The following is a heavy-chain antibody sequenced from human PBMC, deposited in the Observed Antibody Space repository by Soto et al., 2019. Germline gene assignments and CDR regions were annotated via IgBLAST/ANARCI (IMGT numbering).Heavy chain of an antibody. D-gene: IGHD3-22*01. J-gene: IGHJ4*02. Sequence: QVQLVQSGAEVKKPGSSVKVSCKASRGTFSIYAISWVRQAPGQGLEWMGGIIPIFGTANYAPNFQGRVPIIADDSTSTAYMELSSLRSEDTAVYYCARGYFSDSSGYGHYFDSWGQGTLVTVSS. CDR3: ARGYFSDSSGYGHYFDS. V-gene: IGHV1-69*01. CDR2: IIPIFGTA. CDR1: RGTFSIYA.